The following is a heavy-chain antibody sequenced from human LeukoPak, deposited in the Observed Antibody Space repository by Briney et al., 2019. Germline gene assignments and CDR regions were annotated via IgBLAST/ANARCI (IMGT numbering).Heavy chain of an antibody. CDR3: ARDPMSKQYCLDDCYSIFEY. Sequence: PSETLSLTCTVSGGSISSYYWNWIRQPPGKGLEWIGYIYYSGSTNYNPSLKSRVTISVDTSKNQFSLKLSSVTAADTAVYYCARDPMSKQYCLDDCYSIFEYWGQGTLVTVSS. D-gene: IGHD2-21*02. CDR1: GGSISSYY. J-gene: IGHJ4*02. CDR2: IYYSGST. V-gene: IGHV4-59*01.